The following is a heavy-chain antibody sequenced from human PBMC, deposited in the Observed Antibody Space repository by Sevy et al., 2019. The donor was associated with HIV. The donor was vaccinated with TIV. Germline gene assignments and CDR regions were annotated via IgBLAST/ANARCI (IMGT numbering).Heavy chain of an antibody. CDR2: IKRKADGETT. CDR3: FETFTEFDY. J-gene: IGHJ4*02. D-gene: IGHD3-16*01. Sequence: GGSLRLSCAASGFIFSNSWMTWVRQAPGKGLEWVGHIKRKADGETTDYAAPVKGRFTISRDDSNSTLYLQMNSLKTEDTAVYYCFETFTEFDYWGQGTLVTVSS. V-gene: IGHV3-15*01. CDR1: GFIFSNSW.